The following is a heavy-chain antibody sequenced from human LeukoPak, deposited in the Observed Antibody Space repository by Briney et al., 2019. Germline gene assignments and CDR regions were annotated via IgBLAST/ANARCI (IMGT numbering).Heavy chain of an antibody. V-gene: IGHV6-1*01. CDR3: ARRRGYDPYYYYYYMDV. D-gene: IGHD5-12*01. J-gene: IGHJ6*03. CDR2: TYYRSKWYN. Sequence: SQTLSLTCAISGDSVSSNSAAWNWIRQSPSRGLEWLRSTYYRSKWYNDYAVSVKSRITINPDTSKNQFSLQLNSVTPEDTAVYYCARRRGYDPYYYYYYMDVWGKGTTVTVSS. CDR1: GDSVSSNSAA.